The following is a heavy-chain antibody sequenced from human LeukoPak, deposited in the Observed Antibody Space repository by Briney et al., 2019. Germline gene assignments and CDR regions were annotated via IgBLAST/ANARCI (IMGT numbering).Heavy chain of an antibody. CDR1: GFTFDDYA. J-gene: IGHJ4*02. D-gene: IGHD6-13*01. CDR2: ISWNSGSI. Sequence: PGRSLRLSCAASGFTFDDYAMHWVRQAPGKGLEWVSGISWNSGSIGYADSVKGRFTIPRDNAKNSLYLQMNNLRAEDTALYYCAKDIASSSWCFDYWGQGTLVTVSS. CDR3: AKDIASSSWCFDY. V-gene: IGHV3-9*01.